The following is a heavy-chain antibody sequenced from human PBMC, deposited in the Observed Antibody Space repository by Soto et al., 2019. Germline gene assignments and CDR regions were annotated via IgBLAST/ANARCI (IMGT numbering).Heavy chain of an antibody. CDR2: IIPIFGTA. CDR3: ARDWGCSGGSCYPGSYGMDV. J-gene: IGHJ6*02. D-gene: IGHD2-15*01. V-gene: IGHV1-69*12. CDR1: GGTFSSYA. Sequence: QVQLVQSGAEVKKPGSSVKVSCKASGGTFSSYAISWVRQAPGQGLEWMGGIIPIFGTANYAQKFQGRVTITADESTSTAYMELSSLRSEDTAVYYCARDWGCSGGSCYPGSYGMDVWGQGTTGTVSS.